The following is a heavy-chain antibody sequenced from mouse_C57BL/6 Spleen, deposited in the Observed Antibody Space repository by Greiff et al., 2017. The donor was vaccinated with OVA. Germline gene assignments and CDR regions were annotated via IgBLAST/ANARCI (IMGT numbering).Heavy chain of an antibody. CDR2: ISDGGSYT. V-gene: IGHV5-4*03. J-gene: IGHJ2*01. Sequence: EVKLMESGGGLVKPGGSLKLSCAASGFTFSSYAMSWVRQTPEKRLEWVATISDGGSYTYYPDNVKGRFTISRDNAKNNLYLQMSHLKSEDTAMYYCARYYDYHYFDYWGQGTTLTVSS. CDR1: GFTFSSYA. CDR3: ARYYDYHYFDY. D-gene: IGHD2-4*01.